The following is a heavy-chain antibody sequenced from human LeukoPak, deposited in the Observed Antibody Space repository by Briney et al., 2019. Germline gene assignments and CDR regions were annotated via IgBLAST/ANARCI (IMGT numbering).Heavy chain of an antibody. Sequence: PGRSLRLSCAASGFTFSSYGMHWVRRAPGKGLEWVAVISYDGSNKYYADSVKGRFTISRDNSKNTLYLQMNSLRAEDTAVYYCAKAPGYYYDSSAVDYWGQGTLVTVSS. J-gene: IGHJ4*02. CDR3: AKAPGYYYDSSAVDY. CDR1: GFTFSSYG. V-gene: IGHV3-30*18. CDR2: ISYDGSNK. D-gene: IGHD3-22*01.